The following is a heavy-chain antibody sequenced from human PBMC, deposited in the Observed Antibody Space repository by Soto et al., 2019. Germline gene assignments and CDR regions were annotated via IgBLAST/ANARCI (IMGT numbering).Heavy chain of an antibody. CDR1: GFTFSNYW. CDR2: INGDGSST. CDR3: VRQRFHGGYYYYYMDV. J-gene: IGHJ6*03. V-gene: IGHV3-74*01. D-gene: IGHD3-16*01. Sequence: EVQLVESGGGLVQPGGSLRLSCEASGFTFSNYWMHWVRQAPGKGLVWVARINGDGSSTRNAGSVKGRFTISRDNAKNTLYLQMNSLGAEDTAVYYCVRQRFHGGYYYYYMDVWGKGTTVTVSS.